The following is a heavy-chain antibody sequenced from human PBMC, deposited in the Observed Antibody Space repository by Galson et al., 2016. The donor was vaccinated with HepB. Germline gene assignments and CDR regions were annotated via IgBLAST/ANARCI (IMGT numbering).Heavy chain of an antibody. CDR2: IKQDGSEK. CDR1: GFTFSSYW. CDR3: AKEPSAFNTGYCNSITCYHDWFDP. V-gene: IGHV3-7*03. Sequence: SLRLSCAASGFTFSSYWMSWVRQAPGQGLEWVANIKQDGSEKDYVDSVKGRFTISRDNAKNSLYVQMNSLRAEDTAVYYCAKEPSAFNTGYCNSITCYHDWFDPWGQGTLVTVSS. J-gene: IGHJ5*02. D-gene: IGHD2-2*01.